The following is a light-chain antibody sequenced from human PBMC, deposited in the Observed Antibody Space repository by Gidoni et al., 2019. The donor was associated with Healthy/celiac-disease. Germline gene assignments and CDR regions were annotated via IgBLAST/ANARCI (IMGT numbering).Light chain of an antibody. V-gene: IGKV1-5*03. J-gene: IGKJ4*01. CDR3: QQYNSYPIT. CDR2: KAY. CDR1: QSISSW. Sequence: DIQITHSPSTLSASVGDRVTITCRASQSISSWLPWYQQKPGKAPKLLIYKAYSLESGVPSRFSGSGARTEFTLTISSLQPDDFATYYCQQYNSYPITFXGXTKVEIK.